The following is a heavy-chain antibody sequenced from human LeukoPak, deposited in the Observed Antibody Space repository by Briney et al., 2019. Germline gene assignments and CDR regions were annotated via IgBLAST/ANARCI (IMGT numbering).Heavy chain of an antibody. CDR2: IIPIFGTA. D-gene: IGHD6-6*01. J-gene: IGHJ3*02. CDR3: ARRHSSSPDAFDI. V-gene: IGHV1-69*05. CDR1: GGTFSSYA. Sequence: SVKVSCKASGGTFSSYAISWVRQAPGQGLEWMGGIIPIFGTANYAQKFQGRVTITTDESTSTAYMELSSLRSEDTAVYYCARRHSSSPDAFDIWGQGTMVTVSS.